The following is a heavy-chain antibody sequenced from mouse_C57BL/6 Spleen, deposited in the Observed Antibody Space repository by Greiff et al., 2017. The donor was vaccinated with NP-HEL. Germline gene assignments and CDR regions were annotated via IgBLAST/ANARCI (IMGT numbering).Heavy chain of an antibody. CDR2: IDPETGGT. Sequence: VQLQQSGAELVRPGASVTLSCKASGYTFTDYEMHWVKQTPVHGLEWIGAIDPETGGTAYNQKFKGKAILTADKSSSTAYMELRSLTSEDSAVYDCTRELTGTAGAMDYWGQGTSVTVSS. D-gene: IGHD4-1*01. CDR1: GYTFTDYE. J-gene: IGHJ4*01. V-gene: IGHV1-15*01. CDR3: TRELTGTAGAMDY.